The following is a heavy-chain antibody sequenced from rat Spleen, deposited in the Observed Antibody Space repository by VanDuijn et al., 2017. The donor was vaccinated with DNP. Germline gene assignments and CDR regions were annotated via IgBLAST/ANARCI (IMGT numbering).Heavy chain of an antibody. CDR3: ARRVYGGYLDY. D-gene: IGHD1-11*01. V-gene: IGHV5-17*01. J-gene: IGHJ2*01. CDR2: ISYDGSRS. Sequence: EVQLVESGGGLVQPGRSLKLSCAASGFTFSDYAMAWVRQAPKKGLEWVATISYDGSRSYYRDSVKGRFTISRDNAKSTLYLQMDSLRSEDTATYYCARRVYGGYLDYWGQGVMVTVSS. CDR1: GFTFSDYA.